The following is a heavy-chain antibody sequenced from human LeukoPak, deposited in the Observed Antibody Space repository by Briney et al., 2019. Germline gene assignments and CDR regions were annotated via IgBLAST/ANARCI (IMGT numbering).Heavy chain of an antibody. J-gene: IGHJ6*02. Sequence: GEPLKTSCMGSGYSFTSSCIGWLSRLPGKGLEGMGSIFPDDSDTTYSPSLQGQVTISADKSISPASLQLSRLKASDTAMYYRAKCRDGYAGESGHGMDVWGQGTTVTVSS. V-gene: IGHV5-51*01. D-gene: IGHD5-24*01. CDR1: GYSFTSSC. CDR3: AKCRDGYAGESGHGMDV. CDR2: IFPDDSDT.